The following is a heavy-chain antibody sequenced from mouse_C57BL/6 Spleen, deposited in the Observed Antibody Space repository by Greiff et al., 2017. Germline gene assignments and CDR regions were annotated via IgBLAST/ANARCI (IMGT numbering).Heavy chain of an antibody. J-gene: IGHJ4*01. D-gene: IGHD2-12*01. V-gene: IGHV5-9-1*02. CDR3: TRDELRGGYYAMDD. CDR2: ISSGGDYI. Sequence: EVKLMESGAGLVKPGGSLKLSCAASGFTFSSYAMSWVRQTPEKRLEWVAYISSGGDYIYYADTVKGRFTISRDNARNTLYLQMSSLKSEDTAMYYCTRDELRGGYYAMDDWGQGTSVTVSS. CDR1: GFTFSSYA.